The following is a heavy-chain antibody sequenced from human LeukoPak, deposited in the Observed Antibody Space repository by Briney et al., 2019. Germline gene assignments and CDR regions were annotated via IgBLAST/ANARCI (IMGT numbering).Heavy chain of an antibody. Sequence: GGSLRLSCAASGFTFNSYSMHWVRQAPGKGLGWVALMSYHGSNMQYADSVKGRFTISRDNSKNTLYLQMNSLRAEDTAVYYCAIFYSCYGNYYYMDVWGKGTTVTVSS. CDR2: MSYHGSNM. D-gene: IGHD5-12*01. J-gene: IGHJ6*03. V-gene: IGHV3-30*04. CDR1: GFTFNSYS. CDR3: AIFYSCYGNYYYMDV.